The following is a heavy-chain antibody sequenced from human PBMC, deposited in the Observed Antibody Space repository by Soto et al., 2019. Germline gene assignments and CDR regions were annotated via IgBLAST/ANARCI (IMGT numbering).Heavy chain of an antibody. V-gene: IGHV5-10-1*03. D-gene: IGHD6-13*01. CDR3: AVFRSSWFGEGRLDS. Sequence: EVQLVQSGAEVKKPGDSLTISCEGSGYSLTTHWINWVRQMPGKGLEWMGRIDPSQSYINSSPSFHGHVTISADKSTSKAYLQRNSLEASYTAIYYGAVFRSSWFGEGRLDSWGPGTLVTVSS. CDR2: IDPSQSYI. CDR1: GYSLTTHW. J-gene: IGHJ4*02.